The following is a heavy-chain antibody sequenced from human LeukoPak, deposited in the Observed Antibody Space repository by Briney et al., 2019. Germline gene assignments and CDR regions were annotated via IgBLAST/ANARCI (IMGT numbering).Heavy chain of an antibody. CDR1: GFTFTSSG. CDR3: ARQPGIGYAFDI. J-gene: IGHJ3*02. Sequence: PGGSLRLSCVVSGFTFTSSGMTWVRQAPGKGLEWVANIKQDGSEKHYVDSVKGRFTISRDNAKNSLYLQMNSLRAEDTAVYYCARQPGIGYAFDIWGQGTVVTVSS. V-gene: IGHV3-7*01. CDR2: IKQDGSEK. D-gene: IGHD3-10*01.